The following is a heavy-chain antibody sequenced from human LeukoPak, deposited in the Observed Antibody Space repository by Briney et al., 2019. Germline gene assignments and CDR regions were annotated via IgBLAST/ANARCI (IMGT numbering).Heavy chain of an antibody. CDR2: IHHSGST. J-gene: IGHJ4*02. V-gene: IGHV4-38-2*01. Sequence: SETLSLTCAVSGYSISSGYHWGWIRQPPGKGLEWIANIHHSGSTSYNPSLKSRVTTSADTSKDRFSLRLSSVTAADTAVYYCARLEPSGVVKDWGQGTLVTVSS. CDR1: GYSISSGYH. D-gene: IGHD3-3*01. CDR3: ARLEPSGVVKD.